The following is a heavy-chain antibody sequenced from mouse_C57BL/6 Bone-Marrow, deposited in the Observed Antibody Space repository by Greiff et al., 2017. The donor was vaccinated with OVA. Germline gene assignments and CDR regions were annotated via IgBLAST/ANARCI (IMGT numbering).Heavy chain of an antibody. CDR2: IYPGSGST. Sequence: QVQLQQPGAELVKPGASVKMSCKASGYTFTSYWITWVKQRPGQGLEWIGDIYPGSGSTNYNEKFKSKATLTVDTSSSTACMQLSSLTSEDSAVYYCARERYYGSSPLDYWGQGTTLTVSS. CDR3: ARERYYGSSPLDY. CDR1: GYTFTSYW. J-gene: IGHJ2*01. D-gene: IGHD1-1*01. V-gene: IGHV1-55*01.